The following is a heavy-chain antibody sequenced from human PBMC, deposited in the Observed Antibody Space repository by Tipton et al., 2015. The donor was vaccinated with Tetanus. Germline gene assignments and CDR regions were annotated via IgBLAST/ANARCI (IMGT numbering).Heavy chain of an antibody. Sequence: TLSLTCAVSGASISSIYSWSWIRQPPGKGLEWIGYVFRSGSADYNPSLKSRVTISMDRSNTQFSLRLDSLTAADTAVYYCARAAGFLGLTHDFWGRGTLVSVSS. CDR3: ARAAGFLGLTHDF. CDR2: VFRSGSA. V-gene: IGHV4-30-2*01. J-gene: IGHJ4*02. D-gene: IGHD2/OR15-2a*01. CDR1: GASISSIYS.